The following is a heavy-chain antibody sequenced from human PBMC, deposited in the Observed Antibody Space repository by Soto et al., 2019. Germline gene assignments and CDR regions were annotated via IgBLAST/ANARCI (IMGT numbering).Heavy chain of an antibody. CDR1: GFNFMSYA. J-gene: IGHJ4*02. CDR3: AKDQWGLSGEWLGGYFDH. D-gene: IGHD2-8*02. CDR2: ISRDGRIT. Sequence: GGCLRLSCSVSGFNFMSYAMHWVRRAPGRRLEHVSAISRDGRITYYAASVNDRFTITRDNSKNTLYLQMSSLSVDDTAVYYCAKDQWGLSGEWLGGYFDHWGQGTQVTVSS. V-gene: IGHV3-64D*06.